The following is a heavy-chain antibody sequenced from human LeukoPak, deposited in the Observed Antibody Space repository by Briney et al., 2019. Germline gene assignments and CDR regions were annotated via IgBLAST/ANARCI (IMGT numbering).Heavy chain of an antibody. D-gene: IGHD5-18*01. CDR1: GGSISSVGW. CDR2: TYHTGST. V-gene: IGHV4-4*02. CDR3: ARGRGRDTAIDVLDY. Sequence: SGTLSLTCDVSGGSISSVGWWSWVRQPPGRGLEWIGETYHTGSTNYNLSLKSRVAISVDKTKNQFSLRVNSVTVADTAVYYCARGRGRDTAIDVLDYWGQGTLVTVSS. J-gene: IGHJ4*02.